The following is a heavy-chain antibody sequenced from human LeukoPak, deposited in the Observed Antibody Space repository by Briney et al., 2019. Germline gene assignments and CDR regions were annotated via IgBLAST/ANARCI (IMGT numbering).Heavy chain of an antibody. CDR1: GFTFSSYS. Sequence: GGSLRLSCAASGFTFSSYSMNWVRQAPGKGLEWVSSISSSSSYIYYADSVKGRFTISRDNAKNSLYLQMNSLRAEDTAVYYCASAPYGDYARYYFDYWGQGTLVTVSS. CDR3: ASAPYGDYARYYFDY. CDR2: ISSSSSYI. D-gene: IGHD4-17*01. J-gene: IGHJ4*02. V-gene: IGHV3-21*01.